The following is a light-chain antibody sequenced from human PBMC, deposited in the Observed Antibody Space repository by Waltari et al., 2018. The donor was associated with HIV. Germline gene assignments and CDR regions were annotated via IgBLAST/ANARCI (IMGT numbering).Light chain of an antibody. CDR3: QQYNNWPPKT. V-gene: IGKV3-15*01. J-gene: IGKJ1*01. CDR2: GAS. Sequence: EIVMTQSPPTLSVSPGERATLSCRASQSVSSSLAWYQQKPGQAPRLLIYGASTRASGIPARFSGSGSGTEFTLIISSLQSEDFALYYCQQYNNWPPKTFGQGTKVEIK. CDR1: QSVSSS.